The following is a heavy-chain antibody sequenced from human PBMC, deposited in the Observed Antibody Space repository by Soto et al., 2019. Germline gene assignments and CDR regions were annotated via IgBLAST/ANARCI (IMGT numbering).Heavy chain of an antibody. D-gene: IGHD6-19*01. CDR3: ARIPKYSNGWYYFDY. Sequence: SGPTLVNPTRTLTLTCTFSGFSLSTSGMCVSWNRQPPGKALEWLARIDWDDDRYYSTSLKTRLTISKDTSKNQVVLTMTNMDPVDAATYYCARIPKYSNGWYYFDYWGHGTLVTVSS. V-gene: IGHV2-70*11. CDR1: GFSLSTSGMC. J-gene: IGHJ4*01. CDR2: IDWDDDR.